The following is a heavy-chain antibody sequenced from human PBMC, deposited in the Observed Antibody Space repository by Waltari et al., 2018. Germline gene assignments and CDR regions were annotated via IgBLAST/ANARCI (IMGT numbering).Heavy chain of an antibody. CDR3: ARSRSSIWGLDY. CDR2: IRSGGSSM. V-gene: IGHV3-48*03. CDR1: GFSFCTYD. D-gene: IGHD3-16*01. J-gene: IGHJ4*02. Sequence: EVQLVESGGGLVQPGGSLRRSCAASGFSFCTYDMNWVRQAPGKGLEWIAYIRSGGSSMYYADSVKGRFTISTDNAKNSVFLRMNSLRAEDTAVYYCARSRSSIWGLDYWGQGTLVTVSS.